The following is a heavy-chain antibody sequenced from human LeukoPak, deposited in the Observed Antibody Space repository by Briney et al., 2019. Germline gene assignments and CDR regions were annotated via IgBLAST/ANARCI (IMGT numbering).Heavy chain of an antibody. CDR3: ARGLRGYNWFDP. CDR2: MNPNSGNT. CDR1: GYTFTSYD. Sequence: ASVKVSCKASGYTFTSYDINWVRQATGQGLEWMGWMNPNSGNTGYAQMFQGRVTMTRNTSISTAYMELSSLRSEDTAVYYCARGLRGYNWFDPWGQGTLVTVSS. D-gene: IGHD4-23*01. J-gene: IGHJ5*02. V-gene: IGHV1-8*01.